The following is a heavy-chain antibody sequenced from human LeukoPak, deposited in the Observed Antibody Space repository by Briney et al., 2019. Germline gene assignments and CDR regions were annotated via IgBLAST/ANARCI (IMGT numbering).Heavy chain of an antibody. J-gene: IGHJ4*02. CDR3: TTIGAVADYGGYMGDFDN. CDR1: GFKFSNIF. CDR2: IKSEANGGTT. Sequence: MTGGSLRLSCAASGFKFSNIFMTWVRQAPGKGLEWIGHIKSEANGGTTDYGAAVKGRFTISRDDSKNMVFLQMNSLKTDDTGVYYCTTIGAVADYGGYMGDFDNWGQGTLVTVSS. D-gene: IGHD4-17*01. V-gene: IGHV3-15*01.